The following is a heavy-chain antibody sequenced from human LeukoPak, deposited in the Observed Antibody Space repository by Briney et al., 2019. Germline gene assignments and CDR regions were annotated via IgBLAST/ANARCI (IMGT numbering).Heavy chain of an antibody. V-gene: IGHV3-30*18. CDR1: GFTFSSYA. D-gene: IGHD1-1*01. J-gene: IGHJ3*02. CDR2: ISYDGGRK. Sequence: GRSLRLSCAASGFTFSSYAMHWVRQAPGKGLEWVAVISYDGGRKHYADSAKGRFTVSRDNSESTLFLQMNSLRTDDTSVYFCAKFAYNWNAPDGFDMWGQGTMVIVSS. CDR3: AKFAYNWNAPDGFDM.